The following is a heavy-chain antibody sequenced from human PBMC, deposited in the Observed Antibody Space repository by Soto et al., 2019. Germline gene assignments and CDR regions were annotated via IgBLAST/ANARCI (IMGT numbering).Heavy chain of an antibody. Sequence: QLQLQESGPGLVRPSEALSLICTVSGASVSSSSTHLWGWIRQSPGKGLEWVGSISYSGDTYYNPSHKSRLTISIDTSKNRFSLRLSPVNAAATAVYYCTRHSGLSTNFSFGVHVWGRGTTVTVSS. CDR3: TRHSGLSTNFSFGVHV. D-gene: IGHD2-8*01. CDR2: ISYSGDT. J-gene: IGHJ6*02. CDR1: GASVSSSSTHL. V-gene: IGHV4-39*01.